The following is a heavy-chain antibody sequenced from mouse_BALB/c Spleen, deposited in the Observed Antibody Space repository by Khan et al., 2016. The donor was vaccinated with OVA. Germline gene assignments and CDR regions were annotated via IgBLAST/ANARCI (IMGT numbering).Heavy chain of an antibody. V-gene: IGHV3-2*02. CDR3: GRKDYYDYDPFPY. J-gene: IGHJ3*01. D-gene: IGHD2-4*01. CDR1: GYSITSEFA. Sequence: QLEESGPGLVKPSQSLSLTCTVTGYSITSEFAWNWIRQFPGNKLEWMGYISYSGNTRYNPSLKSLISITRDTSRNQFFLQLNSVTTEDTATYYCGRKDYYDYDPFPYWGQGTLVTVAA. CDR2: ISYSGNT.